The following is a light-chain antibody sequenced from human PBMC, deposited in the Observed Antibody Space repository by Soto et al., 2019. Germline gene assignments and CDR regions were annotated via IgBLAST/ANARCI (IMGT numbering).Light chain of an antibody. CDR3: QQYNSYWT. J-gene: IGKJ1*01. CDR1: QTISTW. Sequence: DIQMTQSPSTLSASIGDRVTITCRASQTISTWLAWYQQKPGKAPNLLIYAASTLESGVPSRFSGSGSGTEFTLTISSLQPDDFATYYCQQYNSYWTFGQGTKV. CDR2: AAS. V-gene: IGKV1-5*01.